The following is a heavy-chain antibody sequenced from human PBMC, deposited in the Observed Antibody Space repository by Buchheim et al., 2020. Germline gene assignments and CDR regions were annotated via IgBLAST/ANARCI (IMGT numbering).Heavy chain of an antibody. D-gene: IGHD6-13*01. CDR1: GFTFSSYA. J-gene: IGHJ4*02. V-gene: IGHV3-23*04. CDR3: AKKFGIETAGKGSDY. Sequence: VQLVESGGGVVQPGRSLRLSCAASGFTFSSYAMHWVRQAPGKGLEWVSGISDSGKKTYYADSVKGRFTVSRDNSNQMVYLQMNRLRAEDTAIYYCAKKFGIETAGKGSDYWGQGIL. CDR2: ISDSGKKT.